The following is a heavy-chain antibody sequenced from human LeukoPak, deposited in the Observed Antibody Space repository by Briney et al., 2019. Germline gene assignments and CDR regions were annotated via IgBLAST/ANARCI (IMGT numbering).Heavy chain of an antibody. V-gene: IGHV3-7*02. J-gene: IGHJ4*02. CDR1: GFTFSNYW. Sequence: GGSLRLSCAASGFTFSNYWMSWVRQAPGKGLEWVANINQDGSEKSYVDSVEGRFTISRDNAKKSLYLHVNSLRAEDTAVYYCARGHYDSSGYPLDHWGQGTLVTVSS. CDR2: INQDGSEK. CDR3: ARGHYDSSGYPLDH. D-gene: IGHD3-22*01.